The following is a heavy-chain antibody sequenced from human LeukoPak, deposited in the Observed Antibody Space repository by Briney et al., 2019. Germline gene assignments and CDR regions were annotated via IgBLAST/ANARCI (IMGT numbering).Heavy chain of an antibody. J-gene: IGHJ3*01. D-gene: IGHD1-26*01. CDR3: ASPSGSYSDAFDG. V-gene: IGHV1-45*02. CDR1: GYTFTYRY. Sequence: ASVKVSCKASGYTFTYRYLHWVRQAPGQALEWMGWITPFNGNTNYARKFQDRVTLTRDRSISTASMELSSLRSEDTAMYYCASPSGSYSDAFDGWGQGTMVTVS. CDR2: ITPFNGNT.